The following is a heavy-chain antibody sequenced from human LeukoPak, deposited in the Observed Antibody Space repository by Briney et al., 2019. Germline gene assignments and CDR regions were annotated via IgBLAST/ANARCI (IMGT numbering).Heavy chain of an antibody. Sequence: GGSLRLSCAASGFTFSSYSMNWVRQAPGKGLEWVSSISSSSSYIYYADSVKGRFTISRDNAKNSLYLQMNSLRAEDTAVYYCARDSGLGYCSGGSCQVWDDYWGQGTLVTVSS. CDR1: GFTFSSYS. CDR2: ISSSSSYI. J-gene: IGHJ4*02. CDR3: ARDSGLGYCSGGSCQVWDDY. D-gene: IGHD2-15*01. V-gene: IGHV3-21*01.